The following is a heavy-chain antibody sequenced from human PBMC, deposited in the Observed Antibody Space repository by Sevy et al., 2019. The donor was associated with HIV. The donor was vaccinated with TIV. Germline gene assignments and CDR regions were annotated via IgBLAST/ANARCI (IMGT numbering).Heavy chain of an antibody. J-gene: IGHJ4*02. V-gene: IGHV3-30*18. Sequence: GGSLRLSCAASGFSFSRYGIHWVRQAPGRGLEWVAVISHDGGTQYYADSVKSRFTVSRDNSKYTAYLEMDSLSTEDTAVYFCAKDLFGDYCLCSVDYWGQGALVTVSS. CDR3: AKDLFGDYCLCSVDY. D-gene: IGHD4-17*01. CDR2: ISHDGGTQ. CDR1: GFSFSRYG.